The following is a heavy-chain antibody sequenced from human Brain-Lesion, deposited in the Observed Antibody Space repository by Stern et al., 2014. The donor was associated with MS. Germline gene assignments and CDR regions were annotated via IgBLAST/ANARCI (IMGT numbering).Heavy chain of an antibody. V-gene: IGHV1-8*01. CDR3: ARAVRNQLLSEY. Sequence: VQLVQSGAEVKKPGASVKVSCKASGYTFSSYDITWVRQASGHGLEWMGWMNPYSGNTGYAQKFKGRVSMTNDPSISTVYMELTSLTSDDTAVYFCARAVRNQLLSEYWGQGTLVTVSS. D-gene: IGHD2-2*01. J-gene: IGHJ4*02. CDR1: GYTFSSYD. CDR2: MNPYSGNT.